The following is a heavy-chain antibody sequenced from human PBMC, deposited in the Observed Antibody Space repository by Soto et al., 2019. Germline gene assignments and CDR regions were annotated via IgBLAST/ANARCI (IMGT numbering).Heavy chain of an antibody. J-gene: IGHJ4*02. CDR3: ARHKGSGCSRTVLDY. CDR1: AGSITSSSYY. V-gene: IGHV4-39*01. Sequence: SQTRSLPCTVSAGSITSSSYYWGWIRQPPGKGLGWFGSIYYSGSTYYNPSLKSRVTISVDTSKNLFSLKLRSVTGADRAVYYCARHKGSGCSRTVLDYWGQGTLVTVSS. D-gene: IGHD1-26*01. CDR2: IYYSGST.